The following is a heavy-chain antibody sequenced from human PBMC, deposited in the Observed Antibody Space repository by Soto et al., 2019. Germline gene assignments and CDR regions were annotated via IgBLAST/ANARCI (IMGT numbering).Heavy chain of an antibody. CDR3: ARDRYSYGYPLFDY. J-gene: IGHJ4*02. D-gene: IGHD5-18*01. V-gene: IGHV4-39*07. Sequence: SETLSLTCTVSGGSISSSSYYWGWIRQPPGKGLEWIGSIYYSGSTYYNPSLKSRVTISVDTSKNQFSLKLSSVTAADTAVYYCARDRYSYGYPLFDYWGRGTLVTVSS. CDR1: GGSISSSSYY. CDR2: IYYSGST.